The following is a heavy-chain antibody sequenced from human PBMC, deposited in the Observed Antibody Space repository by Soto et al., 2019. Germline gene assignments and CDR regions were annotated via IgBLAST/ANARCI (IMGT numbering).Heavy chain of an antibody. J-gene: IGHJ4*02. CDR1: GFTFSSYG. D-gene: IGHD6-13*01. Sequence: GGSLRLSCAASGFTFSSYGMHWVRQAPGKGLEWVAVIWYDGSNKYYADSVKGRFTISRDNSKNTLYLQMNSLRAEDTAVYYCARDRVNKAAPRTGYFDFWGQGTLVTVSS. CDR2: IWYDGSNK. V-gene: IGHV3-33*01. CDR3: ARDRVNKAAPRTGYFDF.